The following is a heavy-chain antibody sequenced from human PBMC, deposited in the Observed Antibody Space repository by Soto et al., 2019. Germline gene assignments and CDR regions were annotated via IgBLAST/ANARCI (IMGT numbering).Heavy chain of an antibody. V-gene: IGHV3-53*02. CDR2: IYSAGST. J-gene: IGHJ4*01. D-gene: IGHD6-6*01. CDR1: GLTVSRTQ. Sequence: VELVETGGGLIQPGGSLRLSCAVSGLTVSRTQMSWVRQAPGKGLQWVSVIYSAGSTYYANAVKGRFTISRDSSENKIFLELNGLTVDATAVYYCARAREPEYSSSIFFDYWGRGTVVTVSS. CDR3: ARAREPEYSSSIFFDY.